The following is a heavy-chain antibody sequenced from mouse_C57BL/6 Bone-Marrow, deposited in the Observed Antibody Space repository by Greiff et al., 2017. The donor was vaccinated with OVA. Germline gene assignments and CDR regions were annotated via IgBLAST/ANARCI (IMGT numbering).Heavy chain of an antibody. Sequence: VKLVESGAELAKPGASVKLSCKASGYTFTSYWMHWVKQRPGQGLEWIGYINPSSGYTKYNQKFKDKATLTADKSSSTAYMQLSSLTYEDSAVYYCASGSSYVDYAMDYWGQGTSVTVSS. V-gene: IGHV1-7*01. CDR2: INPSSGYT. J-gene: IGHJ4*01. CDR3: ASGSSYVDYAMDY. CDR1: GYTFTSYW. D-gene: IGHD1-1*01.